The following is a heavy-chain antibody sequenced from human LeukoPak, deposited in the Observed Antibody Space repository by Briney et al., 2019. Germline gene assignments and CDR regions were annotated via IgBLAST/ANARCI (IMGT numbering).Heavy chain of an antibody. CDR1: GGTFSSYA. D-gene: IGHD5-18*01. J-gene: IGHJ5*02. CDR3: ARDLRQVDTAMATEYNWFDP. Sequence: EASVKISCKASGGTFSSYAISWVRQAPGQGLEWMGRIIPIFGTANCAQKFQGRVTITTDESTSTAYMELSSLRSEDTAVYYCARDLRQVDTAMATEYNWFDPWGQGTLVTVSS. CDR2: IIPIFGTA. V-gene: IGHV1-69*05.